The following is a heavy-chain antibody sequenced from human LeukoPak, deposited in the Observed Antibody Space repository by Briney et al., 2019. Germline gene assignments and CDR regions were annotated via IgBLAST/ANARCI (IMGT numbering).Heavy chain of an antibody. Sequence: GGSLRLSCAASGFTFSSYSMNWVRQAPGKGLEWVSSISSSSSYIYYADSVKGRFTVSRDNAKNSLYLQMNSLRAEDTAVYYCARDKTPDGCSSTSCYRLYYYGMDVWGKGTTVTVSS. CDR3: ARDKTPDGCSSTSCYRLYYYGMDV. V-gene: IGHV3-21*01. CDR1: GFTFSSYS. D-gene: IGHD2-2*01. J-gene: IGHJ6*04. CDR2: ISSSSSYI.